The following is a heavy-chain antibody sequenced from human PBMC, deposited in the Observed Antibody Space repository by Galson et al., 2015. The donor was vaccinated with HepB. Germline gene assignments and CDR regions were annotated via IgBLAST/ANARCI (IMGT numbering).Heavy chain of an antibody. D-gene: IGHD2-15*01. CDR2: IYPGDSDT. V-gene: IGHV5-51*01. CDR1: GYIFTNYW. Sequence: QSGAEVKKPGESLKISCKGSGYIFTNYWIGWVRQMPGKGLEWVGIIYPGDSDTRYSPSFQGQVTISADKSISTAYLQWSSLKASDTAMYYCARQARYCSGASCYSDRYWFDPWGQGTLVTVSS. CDR3: ARQARYCSGASCYSDRYWFDP. J-gene: IGHJ5*02.